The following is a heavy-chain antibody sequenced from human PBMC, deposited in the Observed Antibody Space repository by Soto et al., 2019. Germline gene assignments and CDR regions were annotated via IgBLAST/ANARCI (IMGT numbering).Heavy chain of an antibody. Sequence: GGSLRLSCAASGFTFSSYAMNWVRQAPGKGLEWVSSVTATGLSTYYADSVKGRFTISRDNSKDTLYLQMNSLRAEDTAAYYCAKGRSAWYMDYWGQGTLVTVSS. CDR2: VTATGLST. J-gene: IGHJ4*02. D-gene: IGHD6-19*01. CDR1: GFTFSSYA. CDR3: AKGRSAWYMDY. V-gene: IGHV3-23*01.